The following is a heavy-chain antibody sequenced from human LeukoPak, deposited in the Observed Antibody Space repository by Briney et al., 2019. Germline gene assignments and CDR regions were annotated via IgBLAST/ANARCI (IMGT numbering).Heavy chain of an antibody. CDR1: GFSFSSYG. CDR2: ISDAGNKK. Sequence: GGSLRLSCAASGFSFSSYGMHWVRQAPDKGLEWVAVISDAGNKKYYADSVKGRFTISRDNPKFTLSLQMNSLRAEDTAVYYCARALGDALDIWGQGTMVTVSP. J-gene: IGHJ3*02. CDR3: ARALGDALDI. V-gene: IGHV3-30*03.